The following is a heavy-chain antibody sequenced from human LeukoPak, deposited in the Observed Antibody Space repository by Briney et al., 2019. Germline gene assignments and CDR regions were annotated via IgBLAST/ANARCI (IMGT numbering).Heavy chain of an antibody. Sequence: SETLSLTCSVSGGXISSYYWSWIRQPPGKGLEWIGYIYYSGSTNYNPSLKSRVTISVDTSKNQFSLKLSSVTAADTAVYYCARRYCGGDCYGYFDLWGRGTLVTVSS. V-gene: IGHV4-59*08. D-gene: IGHD2-21*02. CDR3: ARRYCGGDCYGYFDL. CDR1: GGXISSYY. CDR2: IYYSGST. J-gene: IGHJ2*01.